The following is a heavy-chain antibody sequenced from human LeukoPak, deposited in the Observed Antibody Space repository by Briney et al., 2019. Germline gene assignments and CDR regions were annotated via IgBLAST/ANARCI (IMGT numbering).Heavy chain of an antibody. Sequence: AGGSLRLSCAASGFPFSSYAMSWIRQPPGKGLEWIGSIYYSGGTYYNPSLKSRVTISVDTSKNQFSLKLSSVTAADTAVYYCARRLGRPLRIDYWGQGTLVTVSS. CDR2: IYYSGGT. V-gene: IGHV4-39*01. J-gene: IGHJ4*02. CDR1: GFPFSSYA. CDR3: ARRLGRPLRIDY. D-gene: IGHD6-19*01.